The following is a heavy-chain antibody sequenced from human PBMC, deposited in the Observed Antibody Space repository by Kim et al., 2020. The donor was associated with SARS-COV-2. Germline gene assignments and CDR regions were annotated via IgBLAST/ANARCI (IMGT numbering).Heavy chain of an antibody. J-gene: IGHJ4*02. CDR3: VREGNLEGNIFTGNYYDY. CDR2: IYLTGST. CDR1: GDSISSNYW. Sequence: SETLSLTCAVSGDSISSNYWWSWVRQPPGKGLEWIGEIYLTGSTKYKPSLRSRVTISIDKSKNQFSLKLTSVTAADTAVYYCVREGNLEGNIFTGNYYDYWGQGILVTVSS. D-gene: IGHD3-9*01. V-gene: IGHV4-4*02.